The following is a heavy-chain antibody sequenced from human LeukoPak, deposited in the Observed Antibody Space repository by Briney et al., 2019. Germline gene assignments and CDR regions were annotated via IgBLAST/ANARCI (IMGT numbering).Heavy chain of an antibody. D-gene: IGHD6-13*01. Sequence: GGSLRLSCAASGFTFSSYEMNWVRQAPGKGLEWVSYISSSGSTIYYADSVKGRFTISRDNAKNSLYLQMNSLRAEDTAVYYCARHTIAAAGTYYMDVWGKGTTVTVSS. J-gene: IGHJ6*03. CDR3: ARHTIAAAGTYYMDV. V-gene: IGHV3-48*03. CDR2: ISSSGSTI. CDR1: GFTFSSYE.